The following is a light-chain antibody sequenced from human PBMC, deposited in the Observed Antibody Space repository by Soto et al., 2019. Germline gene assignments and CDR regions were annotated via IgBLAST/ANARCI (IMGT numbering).Light chain of an antibody. CDR2: SAS. Sequence: EVVLTQSPGTLSLSPGERVTLSCRASQSVASSYLAWYQQKPGRAPRLLFYSASSRATGIPDRFSGSGSGTDFTLTISRLEPEDCAVYYCHQFGSLPETFGQGTNVE. CDR3: HQFGSLPET. V-gene: IGKV3-20*01. J-gene: IGKJ1*01. CDR1: QSVASSY.